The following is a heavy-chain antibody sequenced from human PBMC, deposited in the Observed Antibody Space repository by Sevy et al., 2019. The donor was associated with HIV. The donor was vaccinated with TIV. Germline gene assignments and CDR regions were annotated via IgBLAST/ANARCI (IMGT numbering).Heavy chain of an antibody. D-gene: IGHD2-2*01. CDR3: ARVYASSGGGNGMDV. J-gene: IGHJ6*02. CDR1: GYTVTTYE. Sequence: ASVKVSCKASGYTVTTYEINWVRQASGQGLEWMGWTNPNSGNTGYARKFQGRVTMTRNTSISTASMELSSLRSEDTAIYYCARVYASSGGGNGMDVWGQGTTVTVSS. V-gene: IGHV1-8*01. CDR2: TNPNSGNT.